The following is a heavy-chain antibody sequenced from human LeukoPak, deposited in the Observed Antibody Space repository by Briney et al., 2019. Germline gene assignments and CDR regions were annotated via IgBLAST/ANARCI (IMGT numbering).Heavy chain of an antibody. V-gene: IGHV4-59*08. CDR3: ASLTPRGANKAY. CDR2: IYYSGIT. CDR1: GGSISTYY. D-gene: IGHD1-14*01. Sequence: PSETLSLTCTVSGGSISTYYWSWIRQSPGRGLEWIGYIYYSGITKYNPSLKSRVTISVDTSKNQFSLKVSSLTAADTAVYYCASLTPRGANKAYWGQGTLVTVSS. J-gene: IGHJ4*02.